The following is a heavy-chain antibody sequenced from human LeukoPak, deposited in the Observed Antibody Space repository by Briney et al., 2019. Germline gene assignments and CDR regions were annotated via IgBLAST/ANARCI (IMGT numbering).Heavy chain of an antibody. CDR3: AKEGIAARPVRNWFDP. D-gene: IGHD6-6*01. V-gene: IGHV3-30*02. CDR1: GFTFSSYG. CDR2: IRYDGSSK. Sequence: PGGSLRLSCAASGFTFSSYGMHWVRQAPGKGLEWVAFIRYDGSSKYYADSVKGRFTISRDNSKNTLYLQMNSLRAEDTAVYYCAKEGIAARPVRNWFDPWGQGTLVTVSS. J-gene: IGHJ5*02.